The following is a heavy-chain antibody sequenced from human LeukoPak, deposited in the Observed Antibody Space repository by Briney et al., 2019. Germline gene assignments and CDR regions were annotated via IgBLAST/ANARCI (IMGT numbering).Heavy chain of an antibody. V-gene: IGHV3-21*06. CDR2: IGSSSHYI. Sequence: GGSLRLSCEASAFTFSTYTMTWVRQAPGQGLEWVSSIGSSSHYIYYADSVKGRFTISRDNAKNSLFLQMDSLRAEDTAVYFCARCSGAPSSPDYWGQGTLVTVSS. J-gene: IGHJ4*02. CDR1: AFTFSTYT. D-gene: IGHD3-10*02. CDR3: ARCSGAPSSPDY.